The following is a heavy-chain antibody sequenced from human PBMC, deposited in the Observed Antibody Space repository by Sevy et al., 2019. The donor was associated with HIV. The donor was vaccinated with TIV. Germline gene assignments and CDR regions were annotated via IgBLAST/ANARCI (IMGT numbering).Heavy chain of an antibody. Sequence: SETLSLTCSVSGASMRSSHYWGWIRQPPGKGLEWIGSVYNGGETFYTPSLKTRVTISIDTSKSHFSLKLTSVAATDTAVDYCARLPQWLGSSFDTWGQGNLVTVSS. CDR2: VYNGGET. CDR3: ARLPQWLGSSFDT. D-gene: IGHD6-19*01. J-gene: IGHJ4*02. V-gene: IGHV4-39*02. CDR1: GASMRSSHY.